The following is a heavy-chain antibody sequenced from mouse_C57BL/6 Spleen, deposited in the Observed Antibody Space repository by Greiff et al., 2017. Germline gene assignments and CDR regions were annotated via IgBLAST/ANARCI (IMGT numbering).Heavy chain of an antibody. Sequence: EVKLVESGGGLVKPGGSLKLSCAASGFTFSDYGMHWVRQAPEKGLEWVAYISSGSSTIYYADTVKGRFTISRDNAKNTLFLQMTSLRSEDTAMYYCGRKLGLYYAMDYWGQGTSVTVSS. CDR1: GFTFSDYG. CDR2: ISSGSSTI. V-gene: IGHV5-17*01. J-gene: IGHJ4*01. D-gene: IGHD4-1*01. CDR3: GRKLGLYYAMDY.